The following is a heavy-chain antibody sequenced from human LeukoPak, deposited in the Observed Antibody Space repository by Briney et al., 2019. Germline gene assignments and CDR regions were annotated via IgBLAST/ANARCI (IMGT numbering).Heavy chain of an antibody. Sequence: PGGSLRLSCEASGFTFSSYWMSWVRQAPGKGLGWVANIKQDGSDKYYVDSLKGRFTVSRDNAKNSLYLQINSLRVGDTAVYFCARLGNWGGNAFDIWGQGTMVTVSS. CDR2: IKQDGSDK. J-gene: IGHJ3*02. V-gene: IGHV3-7*01. D-gene: IGHD7-27*01. CDR1: GFTFSSYW. CDR3: ARLGNWGGNAFDI.